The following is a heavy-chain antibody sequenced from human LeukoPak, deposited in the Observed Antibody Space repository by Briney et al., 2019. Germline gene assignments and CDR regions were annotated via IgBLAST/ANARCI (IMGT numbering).Heavy chain of an antibody. V-gene: IGHV3-30-3*01. Sequence: PGGSLRLSCAASGFTFGSYAMHWVRRAPGKGLEWVAVISYDGSNKYYADSVKGRFTISRDNSKNTLYLQMNSLRAEDTAVYYCARDLSSAFGYWGQGTLVTVSS. CDR3: ARDLSSAFGY. CDR2: ISYDGSNK. CDR1: GFTFGSYA. J-gene: IGHJ4*02. D-gene: IGHD6-19*01.